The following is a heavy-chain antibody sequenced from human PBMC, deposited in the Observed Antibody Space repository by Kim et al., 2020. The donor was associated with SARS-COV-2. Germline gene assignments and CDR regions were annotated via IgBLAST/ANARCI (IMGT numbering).Heavy chain of an antibody. CDR1: GGSFSAYY. CDR3: ARGVRPFNMIVVIITAQTYYLDS. D-gene: IGHD3-22*01. V-gene: IGHV4-34*01. Sequence: SETLSLTCAVYGGSFSAYYWTWIRQPPGKGLEWIGEINHSGYTSYNPSLKSRVTISVDTSKNQFSLKLNSVTAADTAVYYCARGVRPFNMIVVIITAQTYYLDSWSQGTLVTVSS. J-gene: IGHJ4*02. CDR2: INHSGYT.